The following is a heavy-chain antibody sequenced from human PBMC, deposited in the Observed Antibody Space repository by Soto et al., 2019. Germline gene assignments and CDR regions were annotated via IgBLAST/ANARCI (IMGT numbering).Heavy chain of an antibody. J-gene: IGHJ4*02. CDR3: ASVPSSGWPYYFDY. D-gene: IGHD6-19*01. CDR2: IIPIFGTA. Sequence: QVQLVQSGAEVKKPGSSVKVSCQASGGTFSSYAISWVRQAPGQGLEWMGGIIPIFGTANYAQKFQGRVTLTADESTSTAYRELSSMRSEDTAVEYCASVPSSGWPYYFDYWGQGTLVTVSS. V-gene: IGHV1-69*12. CDR1: GGTFSSYA.